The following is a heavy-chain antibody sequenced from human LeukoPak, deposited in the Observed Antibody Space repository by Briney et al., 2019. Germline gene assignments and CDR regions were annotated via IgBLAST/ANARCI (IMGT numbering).Heavy chain of an antibody. CDR3: ARVLLWFGESRYYFDS. J-gene: IGHJ4*02. D-gene: IGHD3-10*01. CDR2: IKQDGSEK. V-gene: IGHV3-7*01. Sequence: PGGSLRLSCAASGFTFSSYWMSWVRQAPGKGLEWVANIKQDGSEKYYVDSVKGRFTISRDNAKNSLYLQMNSLRAEDTAVYYCARVLLWFGESRYYFDSWGQGTLVTVSS. CDR1: GFTFSSYW.